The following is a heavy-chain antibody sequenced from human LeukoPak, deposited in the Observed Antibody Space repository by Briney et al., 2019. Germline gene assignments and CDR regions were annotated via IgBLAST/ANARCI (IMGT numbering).Heavy chain of an antibody. V-gene: IGHV3-48*02. CDR3: ARGWAAIPD. CDR2: ISSSSSTI. Sequence: GGSLRLSCAASGFSFSTYSMTWVRQAPGKGLEWVSYISSSSSTIYYGGSVKGRFTVSRDNAKNSLFLQMSSLRDEDTALYYCARGWAAIPDWGQGTLVTVSS. J-gene: IGHJ4*02. CDR1: GFSFSTYS. D-gene: IGHD2-21*02.